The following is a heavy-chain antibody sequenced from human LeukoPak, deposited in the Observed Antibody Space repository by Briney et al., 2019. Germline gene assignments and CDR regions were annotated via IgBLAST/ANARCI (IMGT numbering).Heavy chain of an antibody. Sequence: GGSLRLSCAASGFTFSSYSMNWVRQAPGKGLEWVSSISSSSSCIYYADSVKGRFTISRDNAKNSLYLQMNSLRAEDTAVYYCARGWLLLHTPLDYWGQGTLVTVSS. J-gene: IGHJ4*02. CDR3: ARGWLLLHTPLDY. CDR1: GFTFSSYS. CDR2: ISSSSSCI. V-gene: IGHV3-21*01. D-gene: IGHD1-26*01.